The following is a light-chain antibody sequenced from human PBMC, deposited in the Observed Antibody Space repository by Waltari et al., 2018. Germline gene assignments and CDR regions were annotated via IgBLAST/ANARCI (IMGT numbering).Light chain of an antibody. V-gene: IGKV3-20*01. CDR1: EKLSKRK. Sequence: SEKLSKRKLAWCQQKPARDPTNLLIYASNRAAGIPDRFSGSGSDTDFTLTISSREAEEFGVYYCRQYGSSIMYTFGQGTKLEIK. CDR3: RQYGSSIMYT. J-gene: IGKJ2*01. CDR2: YAS.